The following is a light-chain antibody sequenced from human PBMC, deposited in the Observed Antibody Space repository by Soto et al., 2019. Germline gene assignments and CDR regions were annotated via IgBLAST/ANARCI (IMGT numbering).Light chain of an antibody. CDR3: QQSYTTPPT. CDR1: QSISTF. CDR2: AAS. J-gene: IGKJ1*01. Sequence: DIQMTQSPSSLSASVGDRVSVTCRASQSISTFLNWYQQRPGEAPKLLIYAASSLQSCVPSRFSGSGSGADFTLTIGSLQPEDFATYYCQQSYTTPPTFGQGTKVEVK. V-gene: IGKV1-39*01.